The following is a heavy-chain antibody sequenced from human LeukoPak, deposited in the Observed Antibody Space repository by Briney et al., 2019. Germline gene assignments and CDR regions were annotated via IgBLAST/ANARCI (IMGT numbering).Heavy chain of an antibody. Sequence: SETLSLTCTVSGGSINSDSWSWIRQPAGKGLEWIGRIYTSGSTNYNPSLKSRVTMSVDTSKNQFSLKLSSVTAADTAVYYCARVQQPMMAAAGLYYFDYWGQGTLVTVSS. V-gene: IGHV4-4*07. CDR1: GGSINSDS. D-gene: IGHD6-13*01. J-gene: IGHJ4*02. CDR3: ARVQQPMMAAAGLYYFDY. CDR2: IYTSGST.